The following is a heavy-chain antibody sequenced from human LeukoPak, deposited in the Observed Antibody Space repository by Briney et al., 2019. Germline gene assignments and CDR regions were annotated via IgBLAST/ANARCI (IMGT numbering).Heavy chain of an antibody. J-gene: IGHJ5*02. Sequence: SVKVSCKASGGTFSSYAISWVRQAPGQGLECMGRIIPIFGTANYAQKFQGRVTITTDESTSTAYMELSSLRSEDTAVYYCANSGYCSSTSCLYNWFDPWGQGTLVTVSS. V-gene: IGHV1-69*05. CDR2: IIPIFGTA. CDR1: GGTFSSYA. CDR3: ANSGYCSSTSCLYNWFDP. D-gene: IGHD2-2*01.